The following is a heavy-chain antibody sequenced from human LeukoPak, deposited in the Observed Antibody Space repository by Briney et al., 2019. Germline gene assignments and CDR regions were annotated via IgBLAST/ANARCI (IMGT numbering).Heavy chain of an antibody. V-gene: IGHV4-59*01. Sequence: KSSETLSLTCTVSGSSISGYYWSWIRQPPGKGLEWIGYIYDSGITDYNPSLKSRVTISEDTSKNQFSLKLRSVTAADTAVYYCARYRAFDIWGQGTMVTVSS. CDR2: IYDSGIT. CDR1: GSSISGYY. J-gene: IGHJ3*02. CDR3: ARYRAFDI.